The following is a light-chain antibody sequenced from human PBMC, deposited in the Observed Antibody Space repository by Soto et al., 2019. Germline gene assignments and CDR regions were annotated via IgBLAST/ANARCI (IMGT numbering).Light chain of an antibody. CDR3: QQRGDWPLYT. CDR1: QTVRSSY. Sequence: EIVLTQSPATLSLSPGQRATLSCRASQTVRSSYLAWYQQKPGQAPRLLIYDASDRATGIPARFSGSGSGIDFTLTISSLEPEDFAVYYCQQRGDWPLYTFGQGTKVDIK. CDR2: DAS. J-gene: IGKJ2*01. V-gene: IGKV3-11*01.